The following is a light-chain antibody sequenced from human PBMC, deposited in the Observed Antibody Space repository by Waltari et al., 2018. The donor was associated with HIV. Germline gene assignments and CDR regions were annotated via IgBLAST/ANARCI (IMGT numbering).Light chain of an antibody. Sequence: MLLTQSPGPLSLSPGDRAILSCGASQSVSANFFGWYQQRPGQAPRLLVHGASRRPTCTPARFSCGGSGTDCTLIISRLQPEDFAVYYCQQCATSPWTFGQGTTV. J-gene: IGKJ1*01. V-gene: IGKV3-20*01. CDR3: QQCATSPWT. CDR2: GAS. CDR1: QSVSANF.